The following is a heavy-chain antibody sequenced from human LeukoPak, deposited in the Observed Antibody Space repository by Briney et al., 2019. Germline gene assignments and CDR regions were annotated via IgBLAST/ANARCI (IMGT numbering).Heavy chain of an antibody. CDR3: ASYPRYSSSPPFDY. CDR2: INPNTGGT. J-gene: IGHJ4*02. V-gene: IGHV1-2*02. Sequence: ASVKVSCXASGYPFTGQDMHWVRQAPGQGLEWMGWINPNTGGTNFARNFQGRVTMTRDTTISTAYMEMTRLTSDDTAVYYCASYPRYSSSPPFDYWGQGTLVTVSS. CDR1: GYPFTGQD. D-gene: IGHD6-19*01.